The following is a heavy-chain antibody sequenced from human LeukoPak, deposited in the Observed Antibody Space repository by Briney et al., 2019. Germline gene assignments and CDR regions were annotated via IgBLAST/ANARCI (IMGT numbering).Heavy chain of an antibody. CDR1: GGSFSGYY. D-gene: IGHD1-1*01. Sequence: SETLSLTCAVYGGSFSGYYWSWIRQPPGKGLEWIGEINHSGSTYYNPSLKSRVTISVDRSKNQFSLKLSSVTAADTAVYYCARTGTTGWFDPWGQGTLVTVSS. CDR2: INHSGST. V-gene: IGHV4-34*01. J-gene: IGHJ5*02. CDR3: ARTGTTGWFDP.